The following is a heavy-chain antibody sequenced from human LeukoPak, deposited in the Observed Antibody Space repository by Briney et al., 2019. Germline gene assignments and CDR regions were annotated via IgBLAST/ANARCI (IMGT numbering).Heavy chain of an antibody. CDR2: IYYSGST. CDR1: GGSISSGGYY. V-gene: IGHV4-31*03. J-gene: IGHJ5*02. CDR3: ARARLGSFSWFDP. Sequence: PSETLSLTCSVSGGSISSGGYYWSWIRQHPGKGLEWIGYIYYSGSTYYNPSLKSRVNISIDTSKSQFSLKLSSVTAADTAVYYCARARLGSFSWFDPWGQGTLVTVSS. D-gene: IGHD1-26*01.